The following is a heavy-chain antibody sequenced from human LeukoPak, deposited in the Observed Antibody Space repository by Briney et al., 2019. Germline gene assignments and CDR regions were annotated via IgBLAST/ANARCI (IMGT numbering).Heavy chain of an antibody. J-gene: IGHJ4*02. Sequence: KTSQTLSLPCTVSGGSISSGDYYWSWIRQPQGKGLEWIGYIYYSGSTYYNPSLKSRVTISVDTSKNQFSLKLSSVTAADTAVYYCARVGTAIAEYFDYWGQGTLVTVSS. D-gene: IGHD5-18*01. CDR2: IYYSGST. CDR1: GGSISSGDYY. CDR3: ARVGTAIAEYFDY. V-gene: IGHV4-30-4*08.